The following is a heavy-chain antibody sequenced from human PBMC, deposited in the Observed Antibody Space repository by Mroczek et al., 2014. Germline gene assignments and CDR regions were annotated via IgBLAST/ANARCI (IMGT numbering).Heavy chain of an antibody. J-gene: IGHJ3*02. CDR1: GYTFTDYY. CDR2: INPNSRGT. V-gene: IGHV1-2*02. D-gene: IGHD1-26*01. Sequence: QVQLVQSGAEVKKPGASVKVSCKASGYTFTDYYIHWVRQAPGQGLEWMGWINPNSRGTNYAQRFQGRVTMTRDTSISAAYMELSRLRSDDTAVYYCARVRIVGTTTDAFDIWGQGTMVTVSS. CDR3: ARVRIVGTTTDAFDI.